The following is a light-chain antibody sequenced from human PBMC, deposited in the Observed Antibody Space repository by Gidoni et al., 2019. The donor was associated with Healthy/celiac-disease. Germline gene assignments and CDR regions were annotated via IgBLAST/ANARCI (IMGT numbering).Light chain of an antibody. V-gene: IGKV3-15*01. CDR1: QSVSSN. CDR2: GAS. Sequence: EIVMTQYPATLSVSPGERATLSCRASQSVSSNLAWYQQKPGQAPRLLIYGASTRATGIPARFSGSGSGTEFTLTISSLQSEDCAVYYCQQYNNWRGTFGQGAKVEIK. J-gene: IGKJ1*01. CDR3: QQYNNWRGT.